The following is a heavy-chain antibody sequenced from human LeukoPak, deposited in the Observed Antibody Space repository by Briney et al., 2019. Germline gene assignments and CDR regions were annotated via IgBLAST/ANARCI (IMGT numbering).Heavy chain of an antibody. Sequence: PSETLSLTCTVSGGSISSYYWSWIRQPPGKGLEWIGYIYYSGSTNYNPSLKSRVTISVDTSKNQFSLKLSSVTAADTAVYYCARWGGIGLEFDYWGQGTLVTVSS. V-gene: IGHV4-59*08. CDR1: GGSISSYY. CDR3: ARWGGIGLEFDY. D-gene: IGHD3-16*02. CDR2: IYYSGST. J-gene: IGHJ4*02.